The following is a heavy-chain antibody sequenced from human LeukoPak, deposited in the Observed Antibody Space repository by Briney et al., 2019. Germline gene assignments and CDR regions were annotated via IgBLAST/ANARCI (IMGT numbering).Heavy chain of an antibody. CDR1: GFTFSSYS. D-gene: IGHD2-15*01. V-gene: IGHV3-21*01. CDR2: ISSSSSYI. CDR3: ARVGGYDAFDI. J-gene: IGHJ3*02. Sequence: GGSLRLSCAASGFTFSSYSMNWVRQAPGKGLEWVSSISSSSSYIYYADSVKGRFTISRDNAKNSLYLQMDSLRAEDTAVYYCARVGGYDAFDIWGQGTMVTVSS.